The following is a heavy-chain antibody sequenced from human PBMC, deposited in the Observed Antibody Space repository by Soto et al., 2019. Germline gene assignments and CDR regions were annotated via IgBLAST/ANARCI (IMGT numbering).Heavy chain of an antibody. CDR1: GGSFSGYY. CDR3: ARGRDGYNYDY. D-gene: IGHD5-12*01. Sequence: QVQLQQWGAGLLKPSETLSLTCAVYGGSFSGYYWSWIRQPPGKGLEWIGEINHSGSTNYNPSLTSRVTISVDTSKNQFSLKLSSVTAADTAVYYCARGRDGYNYDYWGQGTLVTVSS. V-gene: IGHV4-34*01. CDR2: INHSGST. J-gene: IGHJ4*02.